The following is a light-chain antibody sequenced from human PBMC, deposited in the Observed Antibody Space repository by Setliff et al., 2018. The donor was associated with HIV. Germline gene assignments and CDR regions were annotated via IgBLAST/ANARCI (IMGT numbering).Light chain of an antibody. V-gene: IGLV1-40*01. CDR1: SSNIGAGFD. CDR3: SSYTSTNTLV. CDR2: DNN. J-gene: IGLJ3*02. Sequence: QSVLTQPPSVSGAPGQRVTISCTGNSSNIGAGFDVHWYQQLPGTAPKVVIHDNNSRPSGIPDRFSGTKSGSSASLAITGLQAEDEADYYCSSYTSTNTLVFGGGTKVTVL.